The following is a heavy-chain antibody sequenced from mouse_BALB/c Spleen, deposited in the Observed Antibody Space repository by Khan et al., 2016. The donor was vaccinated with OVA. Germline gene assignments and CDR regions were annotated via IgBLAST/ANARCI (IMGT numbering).Heavy chain of an antibody. CDR3: ASHLTGSFAY. Sequence: EVQLVESGGDLVKPGGSLKLSCAASGFTFSSYSMSWVRQTPDKRLEWVASISSGGDYTSYQDIVKGRFTISRANAKNTLYLEMSSLKSEDTAMYYCASHLTGSFAYGGQGTLVTVSA. J-gene: IGHJ3*01. CDR1: GFTFSSYS. V-gene: IGHV5-6*01. D-gene: IGHD4-1*01. CDR2: ISSGGDYT.